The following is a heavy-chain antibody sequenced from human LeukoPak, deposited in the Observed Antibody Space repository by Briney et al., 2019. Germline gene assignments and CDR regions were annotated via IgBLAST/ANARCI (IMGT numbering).Heavy chain of an antibody. CDR2: INTKSGGT. Sequence: GASVKVSCKASGYTFTDYYVHWVRQAPGQGLEWMGWINTKSGGTKYAQKFQGRVTVTRDTSISTAYMELSSLISDDTALYYCARSPHILTGENFDYWGQGTLVTVSS. CDR1: GYTFTDYY. CDR3: ARSPHILTGENFDY. V-gene: IGHV1-2*02. J-gene: IGHJ4*02. D-gene: IGHD3-9*01.